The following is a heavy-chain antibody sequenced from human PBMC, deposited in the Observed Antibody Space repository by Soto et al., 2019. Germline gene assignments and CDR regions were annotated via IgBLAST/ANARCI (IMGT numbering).Heavy chain of an antibody. V-gene: IGHV3-23*01. J-gene: IGHJ2*01. D-gene: IGHD6-19*01. CDR2: ISGSGGSA. CDR1: AFTFSNYA. CDR3: VRKDSAWVPGASFFF. Sequence: EVQLLESGGGLVRPGGSLRLSCAASAFTFSNYAMNWVRQAPGKGLEWVSVISGSGGSASYADSVQGRFTISRDNSKNTLYRKMTSRRAEDTAIFYCVRKDSAWVPGASFFFGGR.